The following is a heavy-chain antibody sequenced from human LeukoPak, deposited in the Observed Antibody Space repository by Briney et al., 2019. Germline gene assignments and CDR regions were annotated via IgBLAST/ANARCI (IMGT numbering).Heavy chain of an antibody. CDR3: ARERSWGDFDY. J-gene: IGHJ4*02. CDR2: ISYRGST. CDR1: GGSVTSGSYY. V-gene: IGHV4-61*01. Sequence: TSETLSLTCTVSGGSVTSGSYYWSWIRQPPGKELEWIGYISYRGSTNYNPSLKSRVTISVDTSKNQFSLKLSSVTAADTAVYYCARERSWGDFDYWGQGTLVTVSS. D-gene: IGHD2-15*01.